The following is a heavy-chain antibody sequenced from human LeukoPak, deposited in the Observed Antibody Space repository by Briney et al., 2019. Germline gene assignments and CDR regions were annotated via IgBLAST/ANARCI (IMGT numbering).Heavy chain of an antibody. CDR1: GYTFTSYY. CDR3: ARDGGGKRFLEWLLRFDS. V-gene: IGHV1-46*01. Sequence: ASVKVSCKASGYTFTSYYMHWVRHAPGQGLEWMGIINPSGGSTSYAQKFQGRVTMTRETSTSTVYMELSSLRAEDTAVYYCARDGGGKRFLEWLLRFDSWGQGTLVTVSS. CDR2: INPSGGST. J-gene: IGHJ4*02. D-gene: IGHD3-3*01.